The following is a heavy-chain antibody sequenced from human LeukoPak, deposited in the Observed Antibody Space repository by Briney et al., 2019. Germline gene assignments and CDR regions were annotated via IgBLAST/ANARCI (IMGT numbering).Heavy chain of an antibody. D-gene: IGHD4-11*01. Sequence: SETLSLTCAVYGGSFSGYYWSWIRPPPGKGLEWIGEINHSGSTNYNPSLKSRVTISVDTSRNQFSLKLSSVTAADTAVYYCARGQTVTLSFDYWGQGTLVTVSS. CDR3: ARGQTVTLSFDY. CDR1: GGSFSGYY. V-gene: IGHV4-34*01. J-gene: IGHJ4*02. CDR2: INHSGST.